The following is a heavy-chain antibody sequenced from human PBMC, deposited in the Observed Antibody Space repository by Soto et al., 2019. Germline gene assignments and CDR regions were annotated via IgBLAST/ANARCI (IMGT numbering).Heavy chain of an antibody. Sequence: GESLKISCKGSGYSFTSYWISWVRQMPGKGLEWMGRIDPSDSYTNYSPSFQGHVTISADKSISTAYLQWSSLKASDTARYYCARSGSSWGSVDYWGQGTLVTVSS. CDR1: GYSFTSYW. CDR2: IDPSDSYT. V-gene: IGHV5-10-1*01. CDR3: ARSGSSWGSVDY. J-gene: IGHJ4*02. D-gene: IGHD7-27*01.